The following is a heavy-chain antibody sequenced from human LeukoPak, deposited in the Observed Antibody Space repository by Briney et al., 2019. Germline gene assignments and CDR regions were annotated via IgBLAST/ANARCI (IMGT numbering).Heavy chain of an antibody. J-gene: IGHJ4*02. Sequence: SETLSLTCAVYGGSFSGYYWSWIRHPPGKGLEWIGEINHSGSTNYNPSLKSRVTISVDTSKNQFSLKLSSVTAADTAVYYCARGPIARLYGTLDYWGQGTLVTVSS. D-gene: IGHD1-14*01. CDR2: INHSGST. V-gene: IGHV4-34*01. CDR3: ARGPIARLYGTLDY. CDR1: GGSFSGYY.